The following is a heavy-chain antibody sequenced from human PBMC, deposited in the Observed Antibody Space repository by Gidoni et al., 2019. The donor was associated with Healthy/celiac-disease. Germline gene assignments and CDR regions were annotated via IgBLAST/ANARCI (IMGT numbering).Heavy chain of an antibody. J-gene: IGHJ4*02. CDR3: AKDAPVVAAPRGYFDY. D-gene: IGHD2-15*01. Sequence: EVQLLESGGGLVQPGGSLSLSCAASGFTFSSYAMSWVRQAPGKGLGWVSAISGSGGSTYDADSVKGRFTISRDNSKNTLYLQMNSLRAEDTAVYYCAKDAPVVAAPRGYFDYWGQGTLVTVSS. CDR2: ISGSGGST. V-gene: IGHV3-23*01. CDR1: GFTFSSYA.